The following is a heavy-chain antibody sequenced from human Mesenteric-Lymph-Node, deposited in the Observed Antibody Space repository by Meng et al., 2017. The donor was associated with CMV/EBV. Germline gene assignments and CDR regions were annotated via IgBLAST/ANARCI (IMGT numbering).Heavy chain of an antibody. CDR1: GGSFSGYY. Sequence: QWPLQQVGAGLLKPSGTLSLTCAVYGGSFSGYYWSWIRQPPGKGLEWIGEINHSGSTNYNPSLKSRVTISVDTSKNQFSLKLSSVTAADTAVYYCARHQRWLKSEGGFNYWGQGTLVTVSS. V-gene: IGHV4-34*01. CDR2: INHSGST. CDR3: ARHQRWLKSEGGFNY. D-gene: IGHD4-23*01. J-gene: IGHJ4*02.